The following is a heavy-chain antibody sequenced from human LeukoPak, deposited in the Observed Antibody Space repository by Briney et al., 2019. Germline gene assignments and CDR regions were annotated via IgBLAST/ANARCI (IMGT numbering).Heavy chain of an antibody. D-gene: IGHD1-20*01. CDR3: ARDRITGIFDY. CDR1: GGSISSYY. Sequence: SETLSLTCTVSGGSISSYYWSWIRQPPGKGPEWIGYIYYSGSTNYNPSLKSRVTISVDTSKNQFSLKLSSVTAADTAVYYCARDRITGIFDYWGQGTLVTVSS. V-gene: IGHV4-59*01. J-gene: IGHJ4*02. CDR2: IYYSGST.